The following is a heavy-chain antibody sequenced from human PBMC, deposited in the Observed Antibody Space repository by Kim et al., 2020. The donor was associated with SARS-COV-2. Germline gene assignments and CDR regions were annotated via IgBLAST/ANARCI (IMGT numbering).Heavy chain of an antibody. CDR2: GSNR. V-gene: IGHV3-30*01. Sequence: GSNRYYADSVKGRFTISRDNSTSTLYLQMNSLRAEDTAVYYCARVGEADYWGQGTLVTVSS. D-gene: IGHD3-10*01. J-gene: IGHJ4*02. CDR3: ARVGEADY.